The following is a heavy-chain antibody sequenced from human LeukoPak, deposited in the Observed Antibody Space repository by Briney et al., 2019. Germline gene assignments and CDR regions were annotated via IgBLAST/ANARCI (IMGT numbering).Heavy chain of an antibody. CDR2: IYYSGST. V-gene: IGHV4-59*01. CDR3: ARGQYYDLLTGYYPFDY. J-gene: IGHJ4*02. Sequence: SETLSLTCTVSGGSISSYYWSWIRQPPGKGLEWIGYIYYSGSTNYNPSLKSRVTISVDTSKNQFSLKLSSVTAADTAVYYCARGQYYDLLTGYYPFDYWGQGTLVTVSS. CDR1: GGSISSYY. D-gene: IGHD3-9*01.